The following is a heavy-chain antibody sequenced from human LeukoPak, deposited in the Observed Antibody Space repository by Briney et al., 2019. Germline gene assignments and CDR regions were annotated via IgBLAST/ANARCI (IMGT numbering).Heavy chain of an antibody. V-gene: IGHV1-2*02. CDR3: ARAWLRLNPYFDY. D-gene: IGHD5-12*01. Sequence: ASVKVSCKASGYTFTRYYMHWVRQAPGQGLEWMGWINLNSGGTNYAQKCQGRVTMTRDTSISTSYMELSRLRSDDTAVYYCARAWLRLNPYFDYWGQGTLVTVSS. J-gene: IGHJ4*02. CDR2: INLNSGGT. CDR1: GYTFTRYY.